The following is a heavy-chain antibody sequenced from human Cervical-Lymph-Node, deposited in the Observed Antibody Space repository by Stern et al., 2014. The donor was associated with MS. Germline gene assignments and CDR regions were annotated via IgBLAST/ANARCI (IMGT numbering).Heavy chain of an antibody. Sequence: HVQLQESGPGLVRPSETLSLTCAVSGVSISSSYWSWIRQAPGKGLEWIGYIYHSGGATYNPSLKSRVTMSVDTSRSQCSLKLGSVTAADTAVYYCARDVGMDSWGQGTLVTVSS. CDR3: ARDVGMDS. D-gene: IGHD6-13*01. CDR1: GVSISSSY. CDR2: IYHSGGA. J-gene: IGHJ5*01. V-gene: IGHV4-59*01.